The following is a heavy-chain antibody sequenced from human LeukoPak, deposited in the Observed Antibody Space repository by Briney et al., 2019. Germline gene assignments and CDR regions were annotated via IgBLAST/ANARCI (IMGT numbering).Heavy chain of an antibody. CDR3: ARDLEWELLGSNWFDP. CDR2: ISAYNGNT. D-gene: IGHD1-26*01. CDR1: GYTLTRYG. Sequence: ASVKVSCKASGYTLTRYGISWVRQAPGQGLEWMGWISAYNGNTNYAQRLQGRVTMTTDTSTSTAYMELRSLRSDDTAVYYCARDLEWELLGSNWFDPWGQGTLVTVSS. V-gene: IGHV1-18*01. J-gene: IGHJ5*02.